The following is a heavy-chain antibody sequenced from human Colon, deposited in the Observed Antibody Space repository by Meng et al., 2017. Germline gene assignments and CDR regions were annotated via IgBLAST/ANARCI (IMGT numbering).Heavy chain of an antibody. Sequence: QVQIWQAGAEVQGPGASVKGSCKPSGHPFSHYALHWVRQAPGQRLEWMGWINPGNGDTKSSHKFQGRLTITRDTSASTAYMELSSLRSEDTAVYYCAKDQDFGGTPDSWGQGTLVTVSS. CDR2: INPGNGDT. CDR3: AKDQDFGGTPDS. V-gene: IGHV1-3*01. J-gene: IGHJ4*02. D-gene: IGHD4-23*01. CDR1: GHPFSHYA.